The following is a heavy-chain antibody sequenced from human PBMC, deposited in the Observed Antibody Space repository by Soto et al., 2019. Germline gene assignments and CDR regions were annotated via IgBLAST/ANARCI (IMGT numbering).Heavy chain of an antibody. Sequence: PSETLSLTCAVSGYSISGGYYWGWIRQPPGKGLEWIGSIYHSGSTYYNPSLKSRVTISVDTSKNQFSLKLSSVTAADTAVYYCARAFRRGSPRWGQGTMVTVSS. V-gene: IGHV4-38-2*01. CDR3: ARAFRRGSPR. CDR1: GYSISGGYY. J-gene: IGHJ3*01. CDR2: IYHSGST. D-gene: IGHD1-26*01.